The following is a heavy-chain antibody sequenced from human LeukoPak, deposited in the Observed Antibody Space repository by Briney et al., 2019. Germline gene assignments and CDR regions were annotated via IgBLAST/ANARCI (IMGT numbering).Heavy chain of an antibody. D-gene: IGHD1-7*01. V-gene: IGHV1-46*01. J-gene: IGHJ4*02. CDR1: GYTFTSHY. CDR3: VQFELDY. CDR2: INPSGSST. Sequence: ASVKVSCKASGYTFTSHYMHWVRQAPGQGLEWLGLINPSGSSTLYAQKFQGRVTMTRDMSTTTDYMELSSLRSDDTAVYYCVQFELDYWGQGTLVTVSS.